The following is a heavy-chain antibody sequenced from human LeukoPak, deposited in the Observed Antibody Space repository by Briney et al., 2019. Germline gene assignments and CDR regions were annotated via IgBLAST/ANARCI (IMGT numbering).Heavy chain of an antibody. CDR1: GGSISSSPYY. CDR3: ARLPLFSSDFNPSDY. V-gene: IGHV4-39*01. CDR2: IYYSGST. J-gene: IGHJ4*02. D-gene: IGHD6-19*01. Sequence: PSETLSFTCTVSGGSISSSPYYWGWIRQPPGEGLEWIANIYYSGSTYYNPSLKSRVTISVDTSKNQFSLKLSSVTAADTAVYYCARLPLFSSDFNPSDYWGQGTLATVSS.